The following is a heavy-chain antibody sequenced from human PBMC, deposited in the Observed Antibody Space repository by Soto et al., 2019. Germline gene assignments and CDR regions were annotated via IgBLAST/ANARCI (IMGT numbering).Heavy chain of an antibody. V-gene: IGHV3-74*01. Sequence: EVQLVESGGDLVQPGGSLRLSCAASGFTFSTYWMHWVRQVPGKGLVWVSRINSDGSSTRYADSVKGRFTISRDNXXXXXXXXXXXXXXXXXXXXXXXXXXXXXXXXXXAFAIWGQGTMVTVSS. CDR3: XXXXXXXXXXXXAFAI. J-gene: IGHJ3*02. CDR2: INSDGSST. CDR1: GFTFSTYW.